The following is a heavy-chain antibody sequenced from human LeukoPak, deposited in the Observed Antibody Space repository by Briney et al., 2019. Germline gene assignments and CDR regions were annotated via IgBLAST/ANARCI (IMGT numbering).Heavy chain of an antibody. D-gene: IGHD1-26*01. CDR1: GGSISSYY. Sequence: SETLSLTCTVSGGSISSYYWSWIRQPPGKGLEWIGYIYYSGSTNHNPSLKSRVTISVDTSKNQFSLKLSSVTAADTAVYYCARLGSYDIDYWGQGTLVTVSS. CDR2: IYYSGST. V-gene: IGHV4-59*08. CDR3: ARLGSYDIDY. J-gene: IGHJ4*02.